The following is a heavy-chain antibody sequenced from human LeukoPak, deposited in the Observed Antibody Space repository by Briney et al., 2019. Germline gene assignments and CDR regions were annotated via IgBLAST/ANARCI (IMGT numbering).Heavy chain of an antibody. Sequence: SGGSLRLSCVASGSTFSNYGMNWVRQAPGKGLEWVSVISGSGGTTYYADSVKGRFTISRDNSKNALFLQMNSLRAEDTAIYYCAKGYSSGWYYSGMDVWGKGTTVTVSS. CDR2: ISGSGGTT. CDR1: GSTFSNYG. D-gene: IGHD6-19*01. CDR3: AKGYSSGWYYSGMDV. J-gene: IGHJ6*04. V-gene: IGHV3-23*01.